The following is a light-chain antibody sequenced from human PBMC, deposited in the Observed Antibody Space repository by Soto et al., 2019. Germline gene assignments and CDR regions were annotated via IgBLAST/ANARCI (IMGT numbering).Light chain of an antibody. CDR2: DAS. V-gene: IGKV1-12*01. CDR1: QGVSKW. J-gene: IGKJ1*01. Sequence: DIQMTQSPSSVSASVGVRGTITCRASQGVSKWLAWYQQKPGTAPKLLIYDASSLQSGVPSRFRCSGSGTEFTLTISSLQPKNFANYYCQKTNSYPPTFGQGNTVEIK. CDR3: QKTNSYPPT.